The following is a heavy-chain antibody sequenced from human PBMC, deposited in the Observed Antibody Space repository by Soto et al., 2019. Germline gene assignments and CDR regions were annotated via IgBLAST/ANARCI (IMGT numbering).Heavy chain of an antibody. CDR3: ARFDYTKYLFDF. D-gene: IGHD3-9*01. V-gene: IGHV1-18*01. J-gene: IGHJ4*02. Sequence: ASVKVSCKASGYTFTNYGIGWVRQAPGQGLEWMGWISTYRGDPTYAQKLQGRVTMTTDSSTSTAYMELGSLRSDDTALYYCARFDYTKYLFDFWGQGTLVTVSS. CDR2: ISTYRGDP. CDR1: GYTFTNYG.